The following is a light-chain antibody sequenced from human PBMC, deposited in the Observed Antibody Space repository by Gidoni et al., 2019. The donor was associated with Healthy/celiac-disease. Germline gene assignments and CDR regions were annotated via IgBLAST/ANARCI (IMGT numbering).Light chain of an antibody. Sequence: EIVLTQSPGTVSLYPGERATLSCRASQSVTGNSVSWYQQQPGQAPRLLIYDASTRATGIPDRISGSGSGTHFSLTISGLEPEDFAMYYCQQYGSSPGTFGQGTKVEIK. CDR1: QSVTGNS. J-gene: IGKJ1*01. CDR2: DAS. V-gene: IGKV3-20*01. CDR3: QQYGSSPGT.